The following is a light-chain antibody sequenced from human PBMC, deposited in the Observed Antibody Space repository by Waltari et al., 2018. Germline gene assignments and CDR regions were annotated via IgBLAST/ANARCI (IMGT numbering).Light chain of an antibody. CDR1: QSVSSF. J-gene: IGKJ4*01. V-gene: IGKV3-11*01. Sequence: SCRASQSVSSFLAWYQQKPGQAPRLLIHDASNRATGIPARFSGSGSGTDFTLTISSLEPEDFAVYYCQQRGNWPLTFGGGTKVEIK. CDR3: QQRGNWPLT. CDR2: DAS.